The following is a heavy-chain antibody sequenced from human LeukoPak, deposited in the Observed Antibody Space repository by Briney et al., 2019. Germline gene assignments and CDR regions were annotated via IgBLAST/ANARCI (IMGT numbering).Heavy chain of an antibody. D-gene: IGHD6-6*01. CDR3: ARRFEYSSSKYYYYYMDV. CDR2: ISRSGSTI. Sequence: GGSLRLSCAASGFTFSDYYMSWIRQAPGKGLEWVSYISRSGSTIYYADSVKGRFTISRDNAKNSLYLQMNSLRAEDTAVYYCARRFEYSSSKYYYYYMDVWGKGTTVTVSS. J-gene: IGHJ6*03. V-gene: IGHV3-11*01. CDR1: GFTFSDYY.